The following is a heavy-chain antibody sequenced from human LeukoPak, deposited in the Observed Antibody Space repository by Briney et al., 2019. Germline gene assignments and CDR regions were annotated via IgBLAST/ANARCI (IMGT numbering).Heavy chain of an antibody. J-gene: IGHJ4*02. CDR1: GYTFTSYY. Sequence: ASVKVSCKASGYTFTSYYMHWVRQAPGQGLEWMGIINPSGGSTSYAQKFQGRVTMTRDMSTSTVYMELSSLRSEDTAVYYCARDSTIVVVPAANLDFWGQGTLVTVSS. CDR3: ARDSTIVVVPAANLDF. D-gene: IGHD2-2*01. CDR2: INPSGGST. V-gene: IGHV1-46*01.